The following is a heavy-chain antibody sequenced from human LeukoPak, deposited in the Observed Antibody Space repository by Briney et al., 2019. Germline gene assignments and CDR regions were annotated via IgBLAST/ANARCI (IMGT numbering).Heavy chain of an antibody. Sequence: PSETLSLTCAVSGGSISSSDWWSWVRQPPGKGLEWIGEIYHSGSTNHNPSLKSRVTITVDKSKNQFSLNLSSVTAADTAVYYCARDRRYYDSSAYIRGFDYWGQGTLVTVSS. D-gene: IGHD3-22*01. J-gene: IGHJ4*02. V-gene: IGHV4-4*02. CDR1: GGSISSSDW. CDR3: ARDRRYYDSSAYIRGFDY. CDR2: IYHSGST.